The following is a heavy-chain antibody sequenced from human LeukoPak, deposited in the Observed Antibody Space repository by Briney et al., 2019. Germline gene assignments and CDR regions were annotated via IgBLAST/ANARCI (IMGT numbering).Heavy chain of an antibody. CDR1: GFTFSSYS. J-gene: IGHJ2*01. Sequence: GGSLRLSCAASGFTFSSYSMSWVRQAPGKGLEWVANIKQDGSEKYYVDSVKGRFTISRDNAKNSLYLQMNSLRAEDTAVYYCARGPQWLVPDWYFDLWGRGTLVTVSS. D-gene: IGHD6-19*01. CDR2: IKQDGSEK. CDR3: ARGPQWLVPDWYFDL. V-gene: IGHV3-7*01.